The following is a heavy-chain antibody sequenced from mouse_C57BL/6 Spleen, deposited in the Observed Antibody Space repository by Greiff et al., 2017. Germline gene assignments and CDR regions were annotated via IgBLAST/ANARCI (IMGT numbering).Heavy chain of an antibody. Sequence: DVMLVESGGGLVKPGGSLKLSCAASGFTFSSYAMSWVRQTPEKRLEWVATISDGGSYTYYPDNVKGRFTISRDNAKNNLYLQMSHLKSEDTAMYYCARREYDSFDYWGQGTTRTVSS. CDR2: ISDGGSYT. J-gene: IGHJ2*01. D-gene: IGHD2-4*01. CDR3: ARREYDSFDY. V-gene: IGHV5-4*03. CDR1: GFTFSSYA.